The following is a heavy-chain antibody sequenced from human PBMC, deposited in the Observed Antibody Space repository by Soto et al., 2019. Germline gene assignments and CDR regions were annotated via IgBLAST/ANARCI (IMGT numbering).Heavy chain of an antibody. CDR1: GFTFNNYA. CDR3: AKGRGGTGSLTPRVDF. J-gene: IGHJ4*02. D-gene: IGHD3-10*01. CDR2: ISGGGVTT. V-gene: IGHV3-23*01. Sequence: VQLLESGGGLVQPGGSRRLSCAASGFTFNNYAMTWVREAPGKGLAWVSAISGGGVTTSYADSVTGRFTVSRDGSKNPLYLQMSSLRAEDTALYYCAKGRGGTGSLTPRVDFWGQGTRVTVSS.